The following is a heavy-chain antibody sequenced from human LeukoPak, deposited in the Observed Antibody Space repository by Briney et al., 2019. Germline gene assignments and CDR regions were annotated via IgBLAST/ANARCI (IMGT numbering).Heavy chain of an antibody. J-gene: IGHJ6*02. CDR1: GFTFSSYG. CDR3: AKVRLPLGYCSSTSCYGDYYYGMYV. CDR2: ISYDGSNK. V-gene: IGHV3-30*18. Sequence: GTSLRLSCAASGFTFSSYGMHWVRQAPGKGLEWVSVISYDGSNKYYADSVKGRFTISRDNSKNTLYLQMNSLRAEDTAVYYCAKVRLPLGYCSSTSCYGDYYYGMYVWGQGTTVTVSS. D-gene: IGHD2-2*01.